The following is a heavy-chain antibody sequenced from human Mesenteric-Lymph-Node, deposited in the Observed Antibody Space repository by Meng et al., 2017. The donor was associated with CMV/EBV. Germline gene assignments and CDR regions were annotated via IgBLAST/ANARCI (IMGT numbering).Heavy chain of an antibody. D-gene: IGHD5-18*01. J-gene: IGHJ2*01. CDR3: ARDHWDTAMVTGWYFDL. CDR2: ISSSSSYI. V-gene: IGHV3-21*01. Sequence: FSFSTYAMAWVRHSPGKGLEWVSPISSSSSYIYYADSVKGRFTISRDNAKNSLYLQMNSLRAEDTAVYYCARDHWDTAMVTGWYFDLWGRGTLVTVSS. CDR1: FSFSTYA.